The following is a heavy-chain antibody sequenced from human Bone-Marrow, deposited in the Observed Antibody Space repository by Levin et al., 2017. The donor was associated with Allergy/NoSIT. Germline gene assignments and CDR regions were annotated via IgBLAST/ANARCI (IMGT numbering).Heavy chain of an antibody. CDR2: IYWDDDK. Sequence: SGPTLVKPTQTLTLTCTFSGFSLSTTGVGVGWIRQPPGKALEWLALIYWDDDKRYSPSLRTRLTITKDTPKNQVLRTMINMDPVDTAPYFCARQSSSSWYNWGQGTLVIVSS. D-gene: IGHD6-13*01. V-gene: IGHV2-5*02. CDR1: GFSLSTTGVG. J-gene: IGHJ4*02. CDR3: ARQSSSSWYN.